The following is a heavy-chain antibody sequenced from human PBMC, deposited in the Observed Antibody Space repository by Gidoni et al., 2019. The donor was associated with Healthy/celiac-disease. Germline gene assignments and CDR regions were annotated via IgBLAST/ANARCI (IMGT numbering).Heavy chain of an antibody. J-gene: IGHJ4*02. CDR1: GFTFRSHS. CDR3: ARDLRRATYYYDSSGYGPDY. CDR2: ISSSSSYI. D-gene: IGHD3-22*01. V-gene: IGHV3-21*01. Sequence: EVQLVESGGGLVKPGGSLRLSCAASGFTFRSHSMTWVRQAPGKGLEWVSSISSSSSYIYYADSVKGRFTISRDNAKNSLYLQMNSLRAEDTAVYYCARDLRRATYYYDSSGYGPDYWGQGTLVTVSS.